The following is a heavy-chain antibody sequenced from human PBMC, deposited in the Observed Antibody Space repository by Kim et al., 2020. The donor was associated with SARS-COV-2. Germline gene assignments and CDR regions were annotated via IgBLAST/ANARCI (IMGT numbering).Heavy chain of an antibody. J-gene: IGHJ4*02. D-gene: IGHD6-19*01. CDR1: GFTFSTYA. CDR2: MSGSGGST. CDR3: AKEAPHAYSSGWYDY. Sequence: GGSLRLSCAASGFTFSTYAMSWVRQAPGKGLEWVSGMSGSGGSTYYADSVKGRLTISIDNSKKMLSLQMNSLRAEDTAVYYCAKEAPHAYSSGWYDYWGQGTLVTVSS. V-gene: IGHV3-23*01.